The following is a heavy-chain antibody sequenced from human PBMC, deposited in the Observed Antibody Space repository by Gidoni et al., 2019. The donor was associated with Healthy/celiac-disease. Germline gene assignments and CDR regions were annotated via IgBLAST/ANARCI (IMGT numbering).Heavy chain of an antibody. Sequence: GFTFSNYGMHWVRQAPGKGLEWVAVISYDGSNKYYVDSVKGRFTISRDNSKKTLYLLMNSLRAEDTAVYYCAKDRYRMGELSPTPDYWGQGTLVTVSS. V-gene: IGHV3-30*18. CDR1: GFTFSNYG. CDR2: ISYDGSNK. CDR3: AKDRYRMGELSPTPDY. J-gene: IGHJ4*02. D-gene: IGHD3-16*02.